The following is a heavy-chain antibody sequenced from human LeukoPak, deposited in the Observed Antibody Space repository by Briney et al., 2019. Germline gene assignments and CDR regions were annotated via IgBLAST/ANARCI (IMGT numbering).Heavy chain of an antibody. CDR3: ARAEGIQLWFFDY. Sequence: PGGSLRLSCAASGFTFSSYSMNWVRQAPGKGLEWVSSISSSSSYIYYADSVKGRFTISRDNAKNSLYLQMNSLRAEDTAVYYCARAEGIQLWFFDYWGQGTLVTVSS. D-gene: IGHD5-18*01. CDR1: GFTFSSYS. V-gene: IGHV3-21*01. J-gene: IGHJ4*02. CDR2: ISSSSSYI.